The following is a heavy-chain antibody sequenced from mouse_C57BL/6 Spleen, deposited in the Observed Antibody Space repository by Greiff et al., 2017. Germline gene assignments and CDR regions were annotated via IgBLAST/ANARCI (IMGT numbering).Heavy chain of an antibody. V-gene: IGHV7-3*01. D-gene: IGHD2-3*01. Sequence: EVMLVESGGGLVQPGGSLSLSCAASGFTFTAYYMSWVRQPPGKALEWLGFIRNKANGYTTEYSASVKGRFTISRDNSQSILYLQMNALRAEDSATYYCARSYDGYFDYRGQGTTRTVSS. CDR2: IRNKANGYTT. CDR3: ARSYDGYFDY. CDR1: GFTFTAYY. J-gene: IGHJ2*01.